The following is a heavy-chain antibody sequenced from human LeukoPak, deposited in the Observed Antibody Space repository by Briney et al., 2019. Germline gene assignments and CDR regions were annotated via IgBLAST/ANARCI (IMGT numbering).Heavy chain of an antibody. D-gene: IGHD3-10*01. CDR2: IYTSGST. Sequence: SETLSLTCTVSGGSLSSYYWSWIRQPAGKGLEWIGRIYTSGSTNYNPSLKSRVIMSVDTSNNQFSLKLSSVTAAATAVYYCGIGITMVRGDNWFDPWVEGTLVTVSS. CDR1: GGSLSSYY. V-gene: IGHV4-4*07. J-gene: IGHJ5*02. CDR3: GIGITMVRGDNWFDP.